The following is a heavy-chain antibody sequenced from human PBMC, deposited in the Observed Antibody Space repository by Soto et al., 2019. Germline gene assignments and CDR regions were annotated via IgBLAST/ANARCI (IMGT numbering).Heavy chain of an antibody. D-gene: IGHD2-15*01. CDR3: ARDQTYTPDY. CDR1: GFTFNIYW. Sequence: GGSLRLSCAASGFTFNIYWMHWVRQAPGKGLVWVSRINSDGSITTYADSVKGRFTISRDNAKNTLYLQMNSLRAEDTAVYYCARDQTYTPDYWGQGTLVTVSS. V-gene: IGHV3-74*01. CDR2: INSDGSIT. J-gene: IGHJ4*02.